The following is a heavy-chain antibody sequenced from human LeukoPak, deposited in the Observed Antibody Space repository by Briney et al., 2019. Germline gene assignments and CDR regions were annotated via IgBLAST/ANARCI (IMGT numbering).Heavy chain of an antibody. D-gene: IGHD6-19*01. CDR1: GGSISSGGYS. CDR3: AGGYSSGWCHY. J-gene: IGHJ4*02. V-gene: IGHV4-30-2*01. CDR2: TYHSGST. Sequence: SETLSLTCAVSGGSISSGGYSWSWIRQPPGKGLEWIGYTYHSGSTYYNPSLKSRVTISVDRSKNQFSLKLSSVTAADTAVYYCAGGYSSGWCHYWGQGTLVTVSS.